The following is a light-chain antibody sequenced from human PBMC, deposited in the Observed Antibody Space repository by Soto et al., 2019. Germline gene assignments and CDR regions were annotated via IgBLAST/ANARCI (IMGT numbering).Light chain of an antibody. Sequence: LTQPPSASGSPGQAVTISYKGTNSDVGGYNYVSWYQQYPGKAPKLIIYEVNERPSGVPDRFSGSKSGNTASLTVSGLQTADEADYYCSSYAGSNWYVFGTGTKVTVL. J-gene: IGLJ1*01. V-gene: IGLV2-8*01. CDR1: NSDVGGYNY. CDR2: EVN. CDR3: SSYAGSNWYV.